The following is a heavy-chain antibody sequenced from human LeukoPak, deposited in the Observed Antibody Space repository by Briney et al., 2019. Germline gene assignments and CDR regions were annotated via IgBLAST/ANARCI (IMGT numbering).Heavy chain of an antibody. D-gene: IGHD6-13*01. CDR2: INPSGGST. Sequence: ASVKVSCKASGYTFTSYYMHWVRQAPGQGLEWMGIINPSGGSTSYAQKFQGRVTMTRDTSTSTVYMELSSLRSEDTAVYYCARQGYSRSWSRGWFDPWGQGTLVTVSS. V-gene: IGHV1-46*01. J-gene: IGHJ5*02. CDR1: GYTFTSYY. CDR3: ARQGYSRSWSRGWFDP.